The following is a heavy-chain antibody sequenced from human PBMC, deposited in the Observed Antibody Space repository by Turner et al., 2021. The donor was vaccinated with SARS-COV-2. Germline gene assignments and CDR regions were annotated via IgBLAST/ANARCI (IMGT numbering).Heavy chain of an antibody. CDR1: GYTFTDYY. V-gene: IGHV1-2*02. Sequence: QVQPVPSGAEVKKPGASVKVSCRASGYTFTDYYMHWVRQAPGQGLDWMGWINPNSGGTNYTQKFQGKVTMTRDTSISTAYMELGRLRSDDTAVYYCATDSYGNLWGQGTLVTVSS. J-gene: IGHJ5*02. CDR2: INPNSGGT. D-gene: IGHD5-18*01. CDR3: ATDSYGNL.